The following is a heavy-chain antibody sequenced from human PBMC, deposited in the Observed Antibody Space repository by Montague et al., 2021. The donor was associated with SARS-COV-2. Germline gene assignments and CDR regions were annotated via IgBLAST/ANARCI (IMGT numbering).Heavy chain of an antibody. J-gene: IGHJ6*04. D-gene: IGHD6-19*01. V-gene: IGHV3-23*03. CDR2: IYSGGRSP. CDR3: ANSAIGCSSGWYLADYNYGMDV. Sequence: SLRLSCAASGFTFSSYAMIWFRQAPGKGLEWVSVIYSGGRSPYYADSVKGLFTISRYNSKNTLYLQMNSLRAEDTAVYYCANSAIGCSSGWYLADYNYGMDVWGKGTTVTVSS. CDR1: GFTFSSYA.